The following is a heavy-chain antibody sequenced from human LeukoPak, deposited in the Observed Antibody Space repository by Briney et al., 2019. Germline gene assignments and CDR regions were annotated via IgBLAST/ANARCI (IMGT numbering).Heavy chain of an antibody. CDR1: GFTFSSYG. CDR2: IWYDGSNK. V-gene: IGHV3-33*06. J-gene: IGHJ4*02. Sequence: GRSLRLSCAASGFTFSSYGMHWVHQAPGKGLEWVAVIWYDGSNKYYADSVKGRFTISRDNSKNTLYLQMNSLRAEDTAVYYCAKDPPYCGGDCYYDYWGQGTLVTVSS. CDR3: AKDPPYCGGDCYYDY. D-gene: IGHD2-21*02.